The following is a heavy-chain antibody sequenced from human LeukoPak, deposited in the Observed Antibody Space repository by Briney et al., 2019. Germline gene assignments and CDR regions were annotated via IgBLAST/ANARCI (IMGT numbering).Heavy chain of an antibody. CDR2: IIPIFGTA. D-gene: IGHD5-18*01. Sequence: SVKVSCKASGGTFSSYAISWVRQAPGQGLEWMGGIIPIFGTANYAQKFQGRVTITADESTSTAYMELSSLRSEDTAVYYCARDMTDPRGPVDTALVNWFDPWGQGTLVTVSS. J-gene: IGHJ5*02. CDR3: ARDMTDPRGPVDTALVNWFDP. CDR1: GGTFSSYA. V-gene: IGHV1-69*13.